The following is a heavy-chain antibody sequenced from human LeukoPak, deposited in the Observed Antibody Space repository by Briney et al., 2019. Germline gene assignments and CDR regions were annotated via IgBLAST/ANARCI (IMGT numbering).Heavy chain of an antibody. V-gene: IGHV4-30-4*08. CDR1: GGSISSGGYY. CDR3: ARDHDRPAGTTVKAFDI. CDR2: IYYSGST. Sequence: PSETLSLTCTVSGGSISSGGYYWSWIRQPPGKGLEWIGYIYYSGSTYYNPSLKSRVTISVDTSKNQFSLKLSSVTAADTAVYYCARDHDRPAGTTVKAFDIWGQGTMVTVSS. J-gene: IGHJ3*02. D-gene: IGHD4-17*01.